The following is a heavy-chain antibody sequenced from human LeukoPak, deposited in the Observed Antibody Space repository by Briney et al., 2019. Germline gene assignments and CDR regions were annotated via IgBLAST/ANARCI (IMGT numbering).Heavy chain of an antibody. V-gene: IGHV4-39*01. CDR3: ARLFVGVGAATIGDYYYYYYMDV. J-gene: IGHJ6*03. Sequence: SETLSLTCTVSGGSISSSSYYWGWIRQPPGKGLEWIGSIYYSGSIYYNPSLKSRVTISVDTSKNQFSLKLSSVTAADTAVYYCARLFVGVGAATIGDYYYYYYMDVWGKGTTVTVSS. CDR1: GGSISSSSYY. D-gene: IGHD2-15*01. CDR2: IYYSGSI.